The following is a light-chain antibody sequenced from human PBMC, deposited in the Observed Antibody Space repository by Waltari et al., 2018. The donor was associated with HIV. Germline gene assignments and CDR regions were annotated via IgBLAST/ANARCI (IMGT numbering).Light chain of an antibody. CDR3: QSSDRNNQV. J-gene: IGLJ3*02. CDR2: GDD. CDR1: GGSITSNY. V-gene: IGLV6-57*01. Sequence: NFMLTQPHSVSESPGKTVTISCTRTGGSITSNYVQWYQRRPGGSPTTVIYGDDQRPSGGPGRFSGSIDRSSNSASLTISGLKPEDEADYYCQSSDRNNQVFGGGTKLTVL.